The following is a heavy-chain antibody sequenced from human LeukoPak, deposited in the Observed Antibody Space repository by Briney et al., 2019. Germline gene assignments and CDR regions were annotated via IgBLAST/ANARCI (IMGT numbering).Heavy chain of an antibody. D-gene: IGHD6-13*01. CDR3: ARGGHYSSSWYSLGTYYYYYIDV. CDR2: INWNGGST. CDR1: GFTFDDYG. V-gene: IGHV3-20*04. J-gene: IGHJ6*03. Sequence: PGGSLRLSCAASGFTFDDYGMSWVRQAPGKGLEWVSGINWNGGSTGYADSVKGRFTISRDNAKNSLYLQMNSLRAEDTALYYCARGGHYSSSWYSLGTYYYYYIDVWGKGTTVTVSS.